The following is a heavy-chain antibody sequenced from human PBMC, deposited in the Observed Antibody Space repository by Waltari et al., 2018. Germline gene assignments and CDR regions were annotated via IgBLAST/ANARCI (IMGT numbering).Heavy chain of an antibody. Sequence: EVQLVESGGGLVQPGGSLRLSCAASGFIFSSYSMNWVRQAPGKGVEWVSYITGSGNVIDYADSVKGRFTISRDNAKNSLYLQMNSLRAEDTAVYYCASYSSGKGWGQGTLVTVSS. CDR1: GFIFSSYS. V-gene: IGHV3-48*01. J-gene: IGHJ4*02. D-gene: IGHD6-25*01. CDR3: ASYSSGKG. CDR2: ITGSGNVI.